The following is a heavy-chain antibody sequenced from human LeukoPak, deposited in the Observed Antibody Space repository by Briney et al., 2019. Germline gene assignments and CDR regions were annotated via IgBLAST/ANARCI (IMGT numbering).Heavy chain of an antibody. J-gene: IGHJ3*02. CDR2: IYPGDSDT. Sequence: GESLKISCKGSGYSFTSYWIGWVRQMPGKGLEWMGIIYPGDSDTRYSPSFEGQVTISADKSITTAYLQWSSLKASDTAMYYCAIKSGRYRDAFDIWGQGTMVTVSS. V-gene: IGHV5-51*01. CDR1: GYSFTSYW. CDR3: AIKSGRYRDAFDI. D-gene: IGHD1-26*01.